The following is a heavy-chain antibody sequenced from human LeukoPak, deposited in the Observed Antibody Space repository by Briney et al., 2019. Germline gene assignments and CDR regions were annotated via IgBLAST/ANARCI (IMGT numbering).Heavy chain of an antibody. V-gene: IGHV4-61*02. CDR3: ASGSPGIAAAGGAFDI. J-gene: IGHJ3*02. CDR2: IYSSGST. CDR1: GGSISSGSYY. Sequence: SETLSLTCTVSGGSISSGSYYWSWIRQPAGKGLEWIGRIYSSGSTNYNPSLKSRVTISVDTSKNQFSLKLSSVTAADTAVYYCASGSPGIAAAGGAFDIWGQGTMVTVSS. D-gene: IGHD6-13*01.